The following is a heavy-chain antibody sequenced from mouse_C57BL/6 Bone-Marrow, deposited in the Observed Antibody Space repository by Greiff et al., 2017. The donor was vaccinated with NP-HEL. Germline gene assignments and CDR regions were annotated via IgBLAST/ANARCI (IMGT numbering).Heavy chain of an antibody. D-gene: IGHD2-14*01. Sequence: VQLQQSGPVLVKPGASVKMSCKASGYTFTDYYMNWVKQSHGKSLEWIGVINPYNGGTSYNQKFKGKATLTVDKSSSTAYMELNSLTSEDSAVYYCARRGYAAWFAYWGQGTLVTVSA. J-gene: IGHJ3*01. CDR3: ARRGYAAWFAY. CDR2: INPYNGGT. CDR1: GYTFTDYY. V-gene: IGHV1-19*01.